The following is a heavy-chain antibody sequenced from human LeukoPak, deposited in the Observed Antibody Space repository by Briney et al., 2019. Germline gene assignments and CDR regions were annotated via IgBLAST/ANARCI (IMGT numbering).Heavy chain of an antibody. Sequence: GASVKVSCKASGYTFTSYGISWVRQAPGQGLEWMGWISAYNGNTNYAQKLQGRVTMTTDTSTSTAYMELRSLRSDDTAVYYCARGPPPRRNYDTSVYYSYSFDYWGQGTLVTVSS. CDR1: GYTFTSYG. CDR2: ISAYNGNT. CDR3: ARGPPPRRNYDTSVYYSYSFDY. V-gene: IGHV1-18*01. J-gene: IGHJ4*02. D-gene: IGHD3-22*01.